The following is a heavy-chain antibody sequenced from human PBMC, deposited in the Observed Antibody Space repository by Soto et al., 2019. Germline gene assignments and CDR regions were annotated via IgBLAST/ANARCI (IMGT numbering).Heavy chain of an antibody. Sequence: EVQLVESGGGLIQPGGSLKLSCAASGFTVGNNYMSWVRQAPGKGLEWVSLIYSTGTTKYADSVKGRFTVSRDNAKNTLYLQMNGLRAEATAVYYCAKDGRGSGSHYNSFGYWGQGTLVTVSS. V-gene: IGHV3-53*01. D-gene: IGHD3-10*01. CDR1: GFTVGNNY. CDR2: IYSTGTT. CDR3: AKDGRGSGSHYNSFGY. J-gene: IGHJ4*02.